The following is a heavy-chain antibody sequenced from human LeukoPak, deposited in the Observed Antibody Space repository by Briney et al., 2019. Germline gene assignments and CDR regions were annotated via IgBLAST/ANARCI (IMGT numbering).Heavy chain of an antibody. V-gene: IGHV4-4*07. CDR1: GGSINSYY. Sequence: PSETLSLTCTVSGGSINSYYWSWIRQPAGKGLEWIGRIYSSGSTNYNPSLKSRVSMSVDTSKNQFSLNLTSVTAADTAVYYCARGGKATVVTMWGQGILVTVSS. CDR3: ARGGKATVVTM. D-gene: IGHD4-23*01. CDR2: IYSSGST. J-gene: IGHJ4*02.